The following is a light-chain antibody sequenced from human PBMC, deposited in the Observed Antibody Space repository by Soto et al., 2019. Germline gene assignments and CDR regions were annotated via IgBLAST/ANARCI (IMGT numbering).Light chain of an antibody. J-gene: IGLJ3*02. CDR2: EDI. CDR1: SSDVEANKL. CDR3: CSYVDHRKFV. Sequence: QSALTQPASVSGSPGQSITISCTGSSSDVEANKLVSWYQQHPGTAPRLLIYEDIRRPSGISSRFSGSKSGNTASLTISSLRAEDEAAYYCCSYVDHRKFVFGGGTKLTVL. V-gene: IGLV2-23*01.